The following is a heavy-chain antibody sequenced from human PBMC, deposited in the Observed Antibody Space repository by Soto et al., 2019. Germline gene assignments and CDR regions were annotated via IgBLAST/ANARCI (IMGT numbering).Heavy chain of an antibody. CDR1: GFTFSSYA. Sequence: GGSLRLSCAASGFTFSSYAMSWVRQAPGKGLEWVSAISGSGGSTYYADSVKGRFTISRDNSKNTLYLQMNSLRAEDTAIYYCAKGDEYSSSYYFDYWGQGTLVTVSS. CDR3: AKGDEYSSSYYFDY. V-gene: IGHV3-23*01. D-gene: IGHD6-6*01. CDR2: ISGSGGST. J-gene: IGHJ4*02.